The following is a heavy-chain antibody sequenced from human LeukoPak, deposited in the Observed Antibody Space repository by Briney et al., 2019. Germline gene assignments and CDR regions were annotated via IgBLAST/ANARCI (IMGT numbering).Heavy chain of an antibody. Sequence: GASVKVSCKASGGTFSSYAISWVRQAPGQGLEWMGWISAYNGNTNYAQKLQGRVTMTTDTSTSTAYMELRSLRSDDTAVYYCARDYYDSGHADYWGQGTLVTVSS. D-gene: IGHD3-22*01. J-gene: IGHJ4*02. CDR1: GGTFSSYA. CDR3: ARDYYDSGHADY. CDR2: ISAYNGNT. V-gene: IGHV1-18*01.